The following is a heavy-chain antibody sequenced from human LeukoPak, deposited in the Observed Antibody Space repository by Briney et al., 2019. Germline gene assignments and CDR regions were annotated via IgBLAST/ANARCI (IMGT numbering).Heavy chain of an antibody. D-gene: IGHD3-9*01. CDR2: IYTSGST. J-gene: IGHJ4*02. CDR1: GGSISSYY. Sequence: PSETLSLTCTVSGGSISSYYWSWIRQPAGKGLEWIGRIYTSGSTNYNPSLKSRVTMSVDTSKNQFSLKLSSVTAADTAVYYCARDSGLRYFDWSGNNLDYWGQGTLVTVSS. V-gene: IGHV4-4*07. CDR3: ARDSGLRYFDWSGNNLDY.